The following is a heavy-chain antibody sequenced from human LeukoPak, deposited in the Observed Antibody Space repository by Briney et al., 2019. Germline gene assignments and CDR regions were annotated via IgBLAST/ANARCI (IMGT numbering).Heavy chain of an antibody. J-gene: IGHJ4*02. CDR2: MNPNSGNT. CDR1: GYTFTSYD. CDR3: ARDPGERGYSGYDSGFDY. D-gene: IGHD5-12*01. V-gene: IGHV1-8*03. Sequence: ASVKVSCKASGYTFTSYDINWVRQATGQGLEWMGWMNPNSGNTGYAQKFQGRVTITRNTSISTAYMELSSLRSDDTAVYYCARDPGERGYSGYDSGFDYWGQGTLVTVSS.